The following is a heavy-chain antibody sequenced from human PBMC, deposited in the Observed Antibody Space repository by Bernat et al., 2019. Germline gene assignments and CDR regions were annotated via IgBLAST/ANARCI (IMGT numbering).Heavy chain of an antibody. D-gene: IGHD1-14*01. J-gene: IGHJ6*02. CDR3: ARWIAEKPEYYYYYGMDV. V-gene: IGHV3-20*04. Sequence: EVQLVESGGGVVRPGGSLRLSCAASGFTFDDYGMSWVRQAPGKGLEWVSGINWNGGSTGYADSVKGRFTISRDNAKNSLYLQMKSLRAEDTALYYCARWIAEKPEYYYYYGMDVWGQGTTVTVSS. CDR2: INWNGGST. CDR1: GFTFDDYG.